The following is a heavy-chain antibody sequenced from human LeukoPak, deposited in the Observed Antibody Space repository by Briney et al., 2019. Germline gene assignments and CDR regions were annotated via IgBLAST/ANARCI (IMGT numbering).Heavy chain of an antibody. D-gene: IGHD2-15*01. V-gene: IGHV3-23*01. CDR3: AKEIRCSGGSCYPGDAFDI. CDR1: GFTFSSLA. J-gene: IGHJ3*02. Sequence: PGGSLRLSCTASGFTFSSLAMHWVRQAPGKGLEWVSVVSGSGGATHYADSVRGRFTISRDNSKNTLYLQMNSLRAEDTAVYYCAKEIRCSGGSCYPGDAFDIWGQGTMVTVSS. CDR2: VSGSGGAT.